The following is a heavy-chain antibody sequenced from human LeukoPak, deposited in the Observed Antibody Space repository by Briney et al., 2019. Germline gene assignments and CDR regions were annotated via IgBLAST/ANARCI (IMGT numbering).Heavy chain of an antibody. CDR2: INPSGGST. CDR3: AKAQEDYYDSSGEGVGAFDI. J-gene: IGHJ3*02. Sequence: ASVKVSCKASGYTFTSYYMHWVRQAPGQGLEWMGIINPSGGSTSYAQKFQGRVTMTRDTSTSTVYMELSSQRSEDTAVYYCAKAQEDYYDSSGEGVGAFDIWGQGTMVTVSS. CDR1: GYTFTSYY. D-gene: IGHD3-22*01. V-gene: IGHV1-46*01.